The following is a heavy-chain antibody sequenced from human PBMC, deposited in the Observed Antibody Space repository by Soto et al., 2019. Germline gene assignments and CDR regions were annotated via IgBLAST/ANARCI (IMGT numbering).Heavy chain of an antibody. CDR1: GFTFDDYA. CDR2: LSWNSGSI. Sequence: EVQLVESGGGLVQPGRSLRLSCAASGFTFDDYAMHWVRQAPGKGLEWVSGLSWNSGSIGYADSVKGRFTISRDNVKNTLSLKMNSLRTEDTALYYCAKDIAAIGYYMHVWGKGTTVTVSS. D-gene: IGHD3-22*01. CDR3: AKDIAAIGYYMHV. J-gene: IGHJ6*03. V-gene: IGHV3-9*01.